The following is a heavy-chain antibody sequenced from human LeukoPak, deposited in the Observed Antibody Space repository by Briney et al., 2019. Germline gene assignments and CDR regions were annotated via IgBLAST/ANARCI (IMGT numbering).Heavy chain of an antibody. D-gene: IGHD3-3*01. CDR3: ARDAIGYSDFWSGSSWFDP. V-gene: IGHV1-2*02. Sequence: ASVKVSCKAAGYTFTGYYMHWLRQAPGQGLEWLGWMNPNSGGTNYAQKFQGRVTMTRDTSISTAYMELSRLRSDGTAVYYCARDAIGYSDFWSGSSWFDPSGQGSLVTVSS. J-gene: IGHJ5*02. CDR1: GYTFTGYY. CDR2: MNPNSGGT.